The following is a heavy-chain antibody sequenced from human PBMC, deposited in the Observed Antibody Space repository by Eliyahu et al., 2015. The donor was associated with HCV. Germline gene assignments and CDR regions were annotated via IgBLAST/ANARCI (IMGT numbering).Heavy chain of an antibody. V-gene: IGHV5-51*03. CDR1: GYTFSTYW. CDR3: ARPIVANLRHAFGL. D-gene: IGHD2-21*01. CDR2: IYPGMSDS. J-gene: IGHJ4*02. Sequence: EVQLVQSGPEVRKPGESLKXPCRASGYTFSTYWIAWVRQKPGEGLEWMGVIYPGMSDSRYNPAFQGQVTISADESVATAYLHFNSLKASDGAMYYCARPIVANLRHAFGLWGQGTLVTISS.